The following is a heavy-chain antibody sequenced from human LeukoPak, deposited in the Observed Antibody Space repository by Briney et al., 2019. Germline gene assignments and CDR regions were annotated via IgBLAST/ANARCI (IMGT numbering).Heavy chain of an antibody. CDR3: AREIITAGYYYCYMDV. V-gene: IGHV4-61*01. CDR2: IFYSGST. Sequence: SETLSLTCTVSGGSVSSGNYYWSWIRQPPGKGLEWIGYIFYSGSTKYNPSLKSRVTISVDTSKNQFSLKVSSVTAADTAVYYCAREIITAGYYYCYMDVWGKGTTVTVSS. J-gene: IGHJ6*03. CDR1: GGSVSSGNYY. D-gene: IGHD6-25*01.